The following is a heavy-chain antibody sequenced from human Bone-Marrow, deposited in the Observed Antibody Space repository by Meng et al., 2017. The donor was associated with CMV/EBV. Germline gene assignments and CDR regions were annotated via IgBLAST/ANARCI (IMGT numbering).Heavy chain of an antibody. V-gene: IGHV3-30*02. CDR1: GFTFSTYG. CDR2: IRFDGSNN. D-gene: IGHD4-17*01. J-gene: IGHJ4*02. CDR3: AKHMGVMSTVTKNVRAGFLDY. Sequence: GESLKISCAASGFTFSTYGMHWVRQAPGKGLEWVAFIRFDGSNNYYADSVKGRFTMSRGNSKNTLYLQMNSLRPEDTALYYCAKHMGVMSTVTKNVRAGFLDYWGQGTLVTVSS.